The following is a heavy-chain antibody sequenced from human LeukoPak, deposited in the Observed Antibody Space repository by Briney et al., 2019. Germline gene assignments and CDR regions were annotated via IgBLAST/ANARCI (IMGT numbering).Heavy chain of an antibody. CDR3: ASLGTMIVVDADY. CDR2: ISSSSSYI. Sequence: PGGSLRLSCAASGFTFSSYSMNWVRQAPGKGLEWVSSISSSSSYIYYADSVKGRFTISRDNAKNSLYLQMNSLRAEDTAVYYCASLGTMIVVDADYWGQGTLVTVSS. CDR1: GFTFSSYS. D-gene: IGHD3-22*01. J-gene: IGHJ4*02. V-gene: IGHV3-21*01.